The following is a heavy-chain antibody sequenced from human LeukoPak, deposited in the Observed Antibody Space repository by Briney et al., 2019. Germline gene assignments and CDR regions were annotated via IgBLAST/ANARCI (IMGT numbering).Heavy chain of an antibody. J-gene: IGHJ4*02. CDR1: GFTFDDYT. D-gene: IGHD6-19*01. V-gene: IGHV3-43*01. Sequence: PGGSLRLSCAASGFTFDDYTMHWVRQAPGKGLEWVSLISWDGGGTYYADSVKGRFTISRDNSKNSLYLQMNSLRTEDTALYYCAKDLGYSSGIDYWGQGTLVTVSS. CDR3: AKDLGYSSGIDY. CDR2: ISWDGGGT.